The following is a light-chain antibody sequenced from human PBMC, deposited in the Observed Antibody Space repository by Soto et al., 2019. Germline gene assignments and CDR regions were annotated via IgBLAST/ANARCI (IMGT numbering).Light chain of an antibody. CDR1: QSVNNY. V-gene: IGKV3-11*01. CDR2: DAS. J-gene: IGKJ5*01. Sequence: EIVLTQSPATLSLSPGERATLSCRASQSVNNYLAWYQQRPGQAPRLLIYDASNRATGIPARFSGSGSGTDFTLTISSLEPEDFAVYYCQQRNSWPPTFTFGQGTRLEIK. CDR3: QQRNSWPPTFT.